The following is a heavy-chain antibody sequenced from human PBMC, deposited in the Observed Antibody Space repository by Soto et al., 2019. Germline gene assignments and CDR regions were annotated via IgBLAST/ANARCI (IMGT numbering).Heavy chain of an antibody. CDR1: GFSLTASGVG. Sequence: QITLKESGPALVKPTQTLTLTCTFSGFSLTASGVGVGWIRQPPGKALEWLAFICWDDDKRYSPSLQSRLTISKDISKNQVVLTMTNIAPVDTATYYCALQKHQLHYFDYWGQGTLVTVSS. CDR2: ICWDDDK. CDR3: ALQKHQLHYFDY. V-gene: IGHV2-5*02. D-gene: IGHD2-2*01. J-gene: IGHJ4*02.